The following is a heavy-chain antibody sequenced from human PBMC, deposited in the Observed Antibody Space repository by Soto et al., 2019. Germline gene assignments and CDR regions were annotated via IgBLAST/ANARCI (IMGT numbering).Heavy chain of an antibody. CDR1: GCTFNNYV. Sequence: ASVKVSCKASGCTFNNYVINWVRQAPGQGLAWMAGIIPIFGTPNYPQTFQGRVTINADKSTSTGYMELNSLRSEDTAGYYCAGRFDSTNCLAHFDYWGQGTPVTVSS. J-gene: IGHJ4*02. CDR2: IIPIFGTP. V-gene: IGHV1-69*06. CDR3: AGRFDSTNCLAHFDY. D-gene: IGHD2-2*01.